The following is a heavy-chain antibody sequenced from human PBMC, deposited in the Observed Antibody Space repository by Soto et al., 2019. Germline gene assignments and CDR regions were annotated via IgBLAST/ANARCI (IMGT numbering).Heavy chain of an antibody. D-gene: IGHD3-22*01. CDR1: GDTFSSYA. V-gene: IGHV1-69*01. J-gene: IGHJ6*02. CDR2: ILPILGTA. CDR3: ARDDYLSSGPDDYCYGMDV. Sequence: QVQVVQSGAEVKKPGSSVKVSCKASGDTFSSYAISWVRQAPGQGLEWMGGILPILGTANYAKKFQGRVTITADESSRTAYIVVSSLRSEDTAVYYCARDDYLSSGPDDYCYGMDVWGQGTTVIVSS.